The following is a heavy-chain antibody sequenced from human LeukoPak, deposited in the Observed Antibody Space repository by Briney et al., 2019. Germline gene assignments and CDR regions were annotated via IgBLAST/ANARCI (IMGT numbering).Heavy chain of an antibody. CDR3: ARGYSSSWYDLYYFDY. CDR1: GFTFSSYA. Sequence: PGGSLRLSCAASGFTFSSYAMHWVRQAPGKGLEWVAVISYDGSNKYYADSVKGRFTISRDNSKNTLYLQMNSLRAEDTAVYYCARGYSSSWYDLYYFDYWGQGTLVTVSS. V-gene: IGHV3-30-3*01. CDR2: ISYDGSNK. D-gene: IGHD6-13*01. J-gene: IGHJ4*02.